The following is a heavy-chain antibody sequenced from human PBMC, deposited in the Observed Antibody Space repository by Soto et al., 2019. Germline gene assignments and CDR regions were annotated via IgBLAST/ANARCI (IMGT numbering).Heavy chain of an antibody. CDR2: IYNSGST. Sequence: LPETLSLTCAVSGYSVSDSNWWGWIRQPPGKGLEWMGHIYNSGSTYYKSSLKGRVTMSIDTSKNQFSLRLYSVTAVDTAVYYRARKYGIPVAGTFDYWGQGILVTVSS. J-gene: IGHJ4*02. CDR3: ARKYGIPVAGTFDY. D-gene: IGHD6-19*01. V-gene: IGHV4-28*01. CDR1: GYSVSDSNW.